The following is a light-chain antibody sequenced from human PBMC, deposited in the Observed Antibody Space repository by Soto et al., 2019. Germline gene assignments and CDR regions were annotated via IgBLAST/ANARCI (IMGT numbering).Light chain of an antibody. J-gene: IGKJ1*01. Sequence: DIHMTQSPSTLSASVGDRVTITCGASQSISSWLAWYQQKPVKAPKLLIYDASSLESGVPSRFSGSGSGTEFTLTISSLQPDDFETYYCQQYNSYSWTFGQGTKVDIK. CDR2: DAS. V-gene: IGKV1-5*01. CDR3: QQYNSYSWT. CDR1: QSISSW.